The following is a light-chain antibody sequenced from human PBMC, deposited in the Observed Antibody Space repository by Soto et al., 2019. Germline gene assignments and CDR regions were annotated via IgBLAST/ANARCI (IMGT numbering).Light chain of an antibody. CDR3: QQRSNWPPIT. CDR2: DAS. Sequence: EIVLTQSPATLSLSPGERATLSCRASQSVSSYLGWYQQKPGQAPRLLIYDASNRATGIPARFSGSGSGTDFTLTISSLEPEDFAVYYWQQRSNWPPITFGQGTRLEIK. J-gene: IGKJ5*01. CDR1: QSVSSY. V-gene: IGKV3-11*01.